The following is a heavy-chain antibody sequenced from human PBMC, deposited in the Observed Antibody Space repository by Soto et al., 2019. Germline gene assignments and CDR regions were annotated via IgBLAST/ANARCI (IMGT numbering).Heavy chain of an antibody. CDR1: SGSISSSNW. CDR2: IHHSGST. CDR3: ARLVVPASNSYYYYMDV. J-gene: IGHJ6*03. Sequence: SETLSLTCAVSSGSISSSNWWSWVRQPPGKGLEWIGEIHHSGSTNQNPSLKSRVTISVDKSKNQFSLKVSSVTAADTAVYYCARLVVPASNSYYYYMDVWGKGTTVTVSS. D-gene: IGHD2-2*01. V-gene: IGHV4-4*02.